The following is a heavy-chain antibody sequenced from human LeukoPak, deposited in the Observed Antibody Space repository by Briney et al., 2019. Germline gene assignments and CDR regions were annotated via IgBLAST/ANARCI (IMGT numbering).Heavy chain of an antibody. V-gene: IGHV5-51*01. J-gene: IGHJ6*02. CDR1: GYSFSDYW. CDR2: IFPGDSDT. Sequence: GESLKISCKGYGYSFSDYWIGWVRQMPGKGLEWMGIIFPGDSDTKYSPSFQGQVTISVDKSLSTAYLQWTSLRASDTAIYYCARHGLGGCSGGRCFTSFHYYGMDVWGQGTTVTVSS. D-gene: IGHD2-15*01. CDR3: ARHGLGGCSGGRCFTSFHYYGMDV.